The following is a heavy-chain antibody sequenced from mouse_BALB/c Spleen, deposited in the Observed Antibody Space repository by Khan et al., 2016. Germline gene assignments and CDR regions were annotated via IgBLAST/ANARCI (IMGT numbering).Heavy chain of an antibody. CDR1: GYTFTDYY. D-gene: IGHD1-2*01. CDR3: ASSQLRLRFAY. J-gene: IGHJ3*01. Sequence: QVQLQQPGPELVKPGASVKISCKASGYTFTDYYVNWVKQKPGQGLEWIGWIYPGSGNTKYNEKFKGMATLTVDTSSSTAYMQLSSLTSEDTSVYFCASSQLRLRFAYWGQGTLVTVSA. V-gene: IGHV1-84*02. CDR2: IYPGSGNT.